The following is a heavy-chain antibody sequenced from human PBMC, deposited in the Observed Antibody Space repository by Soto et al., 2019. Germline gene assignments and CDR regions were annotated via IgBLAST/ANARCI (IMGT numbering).Heavy chain of an antibody. CDR1: GFSASNYA. J-gene: IGHJ5*02. CDR3: AKAGRAVPYYWDP. D-gene: IGHD3-16*01. Sequence: EVQLLESGGGLVQPGGSLRLSCAASGFSASNYAMSWVRQAPGKGLEWLSSINGGGDTTYYADSVKGRVTISRDSSKNTLYLQLDSPAAEETAVYFCAKAGRAVPYYWDPWGQGTLVTVSS. V-gene: IGHV3-23*01. CDR2: INGGGDTT.